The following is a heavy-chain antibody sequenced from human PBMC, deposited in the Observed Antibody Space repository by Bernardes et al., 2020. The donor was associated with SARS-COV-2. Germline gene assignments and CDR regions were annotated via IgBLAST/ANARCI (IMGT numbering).Heavy chain of an antibody. Sequence: GSSLKVSCAASGFTFSSYWMHWVRQAPGKGLVWVSRINSDGSSTSYADSVKGRFTISRDNAKNTLYLQMNSLRAEDTAVYYCTNPGGKDWGQGTLVTVSS. V-gene: IGHV3-74*01. J-gene: IGHJ4*02. CDR1: GFTFSSYW. CDR3: TNPGGKD. D-gene: IGHD3-16*01. CDR2: INSDGSST.